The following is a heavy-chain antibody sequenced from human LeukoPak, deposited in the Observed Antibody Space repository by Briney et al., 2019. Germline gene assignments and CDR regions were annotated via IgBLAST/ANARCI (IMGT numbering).Heavy chain of an antibody. J-gene: IGHJ6*03. V-gene: IGHV3-21*01. CDR3: ARDSGGAMDV. D-gene: IGHD3-10*01. CDR2: ISSSTSYI. CDR1: GFTFSSYE. Sequence: GGSLRLSCAASGFTFSSYEMNWVRQAPGKGLEWVSSISSSTSYIYYADSVKGRFTISRDNAKNSLYLQMNSLRAEDTAVYYCARDSGGAMDVWGKGTTVTISS.